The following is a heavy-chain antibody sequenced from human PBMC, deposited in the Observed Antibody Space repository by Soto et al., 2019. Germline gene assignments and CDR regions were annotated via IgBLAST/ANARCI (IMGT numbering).Heavy chain of an antibody. CDR2: IMPIFAKA. CDR1: GGTFSSYT. CDR3: ARERAAGNHDY. Sequence: QVRLVQSGAEVKKPGSSLKISCPTSGGTFSSYTINWVRQAPGQGLEWMGGIMPIFAKANYAQKFQGRVTITADESTNTAYMELNSLTFEDTAVYYCARERAAGNHDYWGQGTLVTVSS. D-gene: IGHD3-10*01. V-gene: IGHV1-69*01. J-gene: IGHJ4*02.